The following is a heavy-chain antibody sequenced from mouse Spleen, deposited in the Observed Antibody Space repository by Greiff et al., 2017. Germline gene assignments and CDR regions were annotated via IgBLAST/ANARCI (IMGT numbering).Heavy chain of an antibody. CDR2: INYDGSST. J-gene: IGHJ1*03. V-gene: IGHV5-16*01. CDR1: GFTFSDYY. Sequence: DVQLVESEGGLVQPGSSMKLSCTASGFTFSDYYMAWVRQVPEKGLEWVANINYDGSSTYYLDSLKSRFIISRDNAKNILYLQMSSLKSEDTATYYCARDYYGRYFDVWGTGTTVTVSS. D-gene: IGHD1-1*01. CDR3: ARDYYGRYFDV.